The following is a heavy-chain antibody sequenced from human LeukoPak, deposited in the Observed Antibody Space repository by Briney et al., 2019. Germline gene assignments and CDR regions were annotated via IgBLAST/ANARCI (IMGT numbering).Heavy chain of an antibody. CDR3: ARHKRYSSSWYAFPNWFDP. CDR1: GGSFSGYY. V-gene: IGHV4-34*01. CDR2: INHSGST. J-gene: IGHJ5*02. D-gene: IGHD6-13*01. Sequence: PSETLSLTCAVYGGSFSGYYWSWIRQPPGKGLEWIGEINHSGSTNYNPSLKSRVTISVDTSKNQFSLKLSSVTAADTAVYYCARHKRYSSSWYAFPNWFDPWGQGTLVTVSS.